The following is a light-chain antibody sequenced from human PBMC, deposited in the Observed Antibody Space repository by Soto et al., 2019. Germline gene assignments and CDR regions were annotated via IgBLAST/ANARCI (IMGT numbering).Light chain of an antibody. CDR3: SSYTTSSTLDV. CDR1: SSDVGGYNY. V-gene: IGLV2-14*01. CDR2: EVS. Sequence: QSARTQPASVSGSPGQSITISCTGTSSDVGGYNYVSWYQQHPGKAPKLMIYEVSNRPSGVSNRFSGSKSGNTASLTISGLQAEDEADYYCSSYTTSSTLDVFGTGTKVTV. J-gene: IGLJ1*01.